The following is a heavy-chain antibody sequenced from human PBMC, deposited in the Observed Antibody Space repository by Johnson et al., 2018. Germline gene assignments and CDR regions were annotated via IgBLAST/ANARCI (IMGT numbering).Heavy chain of an antibody. D-gene: IGHD2-21*01. CDR3: ARGYSSLIDYYYYMDV. CDR1: GGSISSYY. CDR2: IYYSGST. J-gene: IGHJ6*03. V-gene: IGHV4-59*01. Sequence: QVQLQESGPGLVKPSETLSLTCTVSGGSISSYYWSWIRQPPGKGLEWIGDIYYSGSTNYNPSLKSRVTISVDTSKNQFSLKLSSVPAADTAVYYCARGYSSLIDYYYYMDVWGKGTTVTVSS.